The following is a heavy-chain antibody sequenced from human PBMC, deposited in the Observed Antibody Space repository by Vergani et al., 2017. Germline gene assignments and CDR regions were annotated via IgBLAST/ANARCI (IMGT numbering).Heavy chain of an antibody. V-gene: IGHV3-66*02. Sequence: VELLESGGGLAQPGGSLRVSCSASGFRVTTSYMSWVHQAPGKGLEWVSVIKSDGRTSYAESVRGRFTISRDTSRNAVYLQMNILRVEDTGVYYCTRSECSGTTCYGHYFDLWGHGILVTVSS. CDR2: IKSDGRT. CDR3: TRSECSGTTCYGHYFDL. J-gene: IGHJ4*01. D-gene: IGHD2-15*01. CDR1: GFRVTTSY.